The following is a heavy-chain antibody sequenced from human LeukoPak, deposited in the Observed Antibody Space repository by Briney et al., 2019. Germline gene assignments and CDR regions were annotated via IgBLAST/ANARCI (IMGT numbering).Heavy chain of an antibody. V-gene: IGHV1-69*05. D-gene: IGHD3-9*01. CDR2: IIPIFGTA. J-gene: IGHJ4*02. CDR1: GGTFSSYA. Sequence: SVKVSCKASGGTFSSYAISWVRQAPGQGLEWMGGIIPIFGTANYAQKFQGRVTITTDESTSTAYMELSSLRSEDTAVYYCATVPILTGYFDYWGQGTLVAVSS. CDR3: ATVPILTGYFDY.